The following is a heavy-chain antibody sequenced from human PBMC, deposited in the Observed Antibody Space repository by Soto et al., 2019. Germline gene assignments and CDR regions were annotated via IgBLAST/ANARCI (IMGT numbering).Heavy chain of an antibody. D-gene: IGHD3-10*01. V-gene: IGHV3-7*03. CDR2: IKQDGSDK. Sequence: GGSLRLSCAASGFTFSSYWMSWVRQAPGKGLEWVANIKQDGSDKYYVDSVKGRFTISRDNAKNSLYLQMNSLRAEDTDVYYCARFRYYYGSGSYYNDAFDIWGQGTMVTVSS. J-gene: IGHJ3*02. CDR3: ARFRYYYGSGSYYNDAFDI. CDR1: GFTFSSYW.